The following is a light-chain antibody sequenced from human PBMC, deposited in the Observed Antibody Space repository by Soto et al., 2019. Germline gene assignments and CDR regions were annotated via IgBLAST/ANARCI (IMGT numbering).Light chain of an antibody. J-gene: IGLJ2*01. V-gene: IGLV2-23*02. Sequence: QSALTQPASVSGSHGQSITISCTGTNGDVGSYDLVSWYQRYPGEAPKLIIYEVNKRPSGISNRFSGSKSGNTASLTISGLQAEDEAEYDCCSYAGSNSFIFGGGTHLTVL. CDR2: EVN. CDR3: CSYAGSNSFI. CDR1: NGDVGSYDL.